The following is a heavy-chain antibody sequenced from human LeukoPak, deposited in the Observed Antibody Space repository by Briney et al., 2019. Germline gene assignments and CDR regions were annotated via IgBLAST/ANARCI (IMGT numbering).Heavy chain of an antibody. V-gene: IGHV1-3*01. CDR3: ARDSYDSSGYYHFDY. CDR1: GYTFTSYA. D-gene: IGHD3-22*01. CDR2: INAGNGNT. Sequence: ASVKVSCKASGYTFTSYAMHWVRQAPGQRLEWMGWINAGNGNTKYSQKFRGRVTITRDTSASTAYMELSSLRSEDTAVYYCARDSYDSSGYYHFDYWGQGTLVTVSS. J-gene: IGHJ4*02.